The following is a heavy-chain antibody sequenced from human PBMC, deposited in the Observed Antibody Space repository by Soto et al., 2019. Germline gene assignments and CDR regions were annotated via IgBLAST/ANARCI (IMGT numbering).Heavy chain of an antibody. D-gene: IGHD1-26*01. CDR2: IIPIFGTA. Sequence: QVQLVQSGAEVKKPGSSVKVSCKASGGTFSSYAISWVRQAPGQGLEWMGGIIPIFGTANYAQKFQGRVTIPADESTSTAYMAMSSLRSEDTAVYYCTGSYDRYNWFDPWGQGTLVTVSS. V-gene: IGHV1-69*12. J-gene: IGHJ5*02. CDR3: TGSYDRYNWFDP. CDR1: GGTFSSYA.